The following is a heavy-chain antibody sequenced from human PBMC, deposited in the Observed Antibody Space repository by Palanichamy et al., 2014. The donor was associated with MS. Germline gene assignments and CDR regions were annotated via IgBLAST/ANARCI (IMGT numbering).Heavy chain of an antibody. V-gene: IGHV4-59*01. Sequence: QVHLQESGPGLVKPSETLSLTCLVSGGSFDIYYWSWFRQPPGKGLEWIGYVFDSGITSYNTSLQSRVTISLDTSKKQFSLNLHSATAADTAVYYCAGFRAGGFWGQGTLVTVSS. CDR3: AGFRAGGF. CDR1: GGSFDIYY. J-gene: IGHJ4*02. CDR2: VFDSGIT. D-gene: IGHD3-10*01.